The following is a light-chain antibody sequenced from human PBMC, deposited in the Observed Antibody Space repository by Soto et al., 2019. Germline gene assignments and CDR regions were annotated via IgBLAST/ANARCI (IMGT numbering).Light chain of an antibody. J-gene: IGKJ3*01. Sequence: DIQMTQSPPSVSASVGDRVTITCRASQIINKWLAWYQQKPWKAPTLLIYGASTLQSGVPSRFSGSGSGTDFTLTISSLQPEDFATYYCQQANSFPFTFGPGTKVDIK. CDR2: GAS. CDR3: QQANSFPFT. V-gene: IGKV1-12*02. CDR1: QIINKW.